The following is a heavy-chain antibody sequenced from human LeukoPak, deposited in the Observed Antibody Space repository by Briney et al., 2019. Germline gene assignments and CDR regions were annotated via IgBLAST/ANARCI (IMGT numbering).Heavy chain of an antibody. CDR1: GFTFSSFA. J-gene: IGHJ4*02. Sequence: GGSLRLSCAASGFTFSSFAMGWVRLAPGKGLQWISCIYGSNNNTYYTDSVTGRFTISRDNSKTTLFLQMNSLRAEDTAIYYCAKGISGSCYTGLGFWGQGTLVTVSS. D-gene: IGHD2-2*02. CDR3: AKGISGSCYTGLGF. V-gene: IGHV3-23*05. CDR2: IYGSNNNT.